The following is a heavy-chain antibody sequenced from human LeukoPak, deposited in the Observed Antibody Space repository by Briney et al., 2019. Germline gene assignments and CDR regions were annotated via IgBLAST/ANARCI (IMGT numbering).Heavy chain of an antibody. D-gene: IGHD4-17*01. J-gene: IGHJ5*02. V-gene: IGHV4-61*01. CDR1: GGSVSSGSYY. CDR2: IYYSGST. CDR3: ARDVNGYGDYLLGNWFDP. Sequence: KASETLSLTCTVSGGSVSSGSYYWSWIRQPPGKGLEWIGYIYYSGSTNYNPSLKSRVTMSVDTSKNQFSLKLSSVTAADTAVYYCARDVNGYGDYLLGNWFDPWGQGTLVTVSS.